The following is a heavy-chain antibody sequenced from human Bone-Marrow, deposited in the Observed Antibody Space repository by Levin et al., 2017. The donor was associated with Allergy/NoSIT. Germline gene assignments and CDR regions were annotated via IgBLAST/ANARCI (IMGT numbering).Heavy chain of an antibody. CDR1: GFSFSDYY. J-gene: IGHJ6*02. CDR3: ARDFTVLSYNYGLDV. V-gene: IGHV3-11*01. D-gene: IGHD4-17*01. Sequence: SCVASGFSFSDYYMSWIRQAPGKGLEWVSSISGRDNFNHYTDSVKGRFTISRDNAKKSLFLQMNSLRAEDTAVYYCARDFTVLSYNYGLDVWGQGTTVTVSS. CDR2: ISGRDNFN.